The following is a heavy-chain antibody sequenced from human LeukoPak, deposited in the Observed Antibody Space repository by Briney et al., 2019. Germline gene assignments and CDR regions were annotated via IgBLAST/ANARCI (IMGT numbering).Heavy chain of an antibody. CDR2: IASETYGGTA. CDR3: TVQVIPSDKWFDP. V-gene: IGHV3-49*04. D-gene: IGHD2-21*01. CDR1: GFTFGDYA. J-gene: IGHJ5*02. Sequence: GGSLRLSCTASGFTFGDYAMTWVRQAPGKGLEWVGFIASETYGGTAYYAASVKGRFTISRDDSITIAYLDMNGLKSEDTGVYHCTVQVIPSDKWFDPWGQGTPVTVSS.